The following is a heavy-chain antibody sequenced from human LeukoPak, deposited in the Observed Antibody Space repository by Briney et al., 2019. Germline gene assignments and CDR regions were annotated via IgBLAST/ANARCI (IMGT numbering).Heavy chain of an antibody. CDR3: AREGKVAARPSTFDY. CDR2: IYHSGST. D-gene: IGHD6-6*01. Sequence: PSETLSLTCTVSGGSISSGGYYWSWIRQPPGKGLEWIGYIYHSGSTYYNPSLKSRVTISVDRSKNQFSLKLSSVTAADTAVYYCAREGKVAARPSTFDYWGQGTLVTVSS. CDR1: GGSISSGGYY. V-gene: IGHV4-30-2*01. J-gene: IGHJ4*02.